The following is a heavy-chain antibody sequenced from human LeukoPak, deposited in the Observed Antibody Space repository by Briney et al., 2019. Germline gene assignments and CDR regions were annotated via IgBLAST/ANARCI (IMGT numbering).Heavy chain of an antibody. CDR3: AREHMSDAFDI. CDR1: GGSFAGYY. CDR2: INHSGST. J-gene: IGHJ3*02. V-gene: IGHV4-34*01. Sequence: SETLSLTCAVYGGSFAGYYWSWIRQPPGKGLEWIGEINHSGSTSYNPSLKSRVTISADTSKNQFSLKLSSVTAADTAVYYCAREHMSDAFDIWGQGTMVTVSS. D-gene: IGHD2-21*01.